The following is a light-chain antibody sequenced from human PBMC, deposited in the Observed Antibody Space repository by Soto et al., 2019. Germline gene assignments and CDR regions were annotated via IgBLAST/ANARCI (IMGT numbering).Light chain of an antibody. CDR1: QSVSSN. Sequence: EIVMTQSPATLSVSPGERATLSCRASQSVSSNLAWYQQKPGQAPRLFIYGASTRATGIPARFSGSGSGTEFTLTISSLQSEDFAVYYCQHYITWPPMYTFGQGTKLEIK. CDR2: GAS. J-gene: IGKJ2*01. CDR3: QHYITWPPMYT. V-gene: IGKV3-15*01.